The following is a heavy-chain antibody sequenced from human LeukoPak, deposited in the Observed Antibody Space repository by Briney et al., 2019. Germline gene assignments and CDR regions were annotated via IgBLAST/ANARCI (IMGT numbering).Heavy chain of an antibody. Sequence: GGSLRLSCAASGFTFSSYAMNWVRQAPGKGLEWFSGISGSGGSTYHADSVKGRFTISRDNSKNTLYLLMSLLRADDTAVYYCAKGKVGASITDHYSGMDVWGQGTTVTVSS. J-gene: IGHJ6*02. V-gene: IGHV3-23*01. CDR2: ISGSGGST. CDR1: GFTFSSYA. D-gene: IGHD3-16*01. CDR3: AKGKVGASITDHYSGMDV.